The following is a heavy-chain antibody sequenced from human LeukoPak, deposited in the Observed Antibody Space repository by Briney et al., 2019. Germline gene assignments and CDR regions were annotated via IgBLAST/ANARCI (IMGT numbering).Heavy chain of an antibody. J-gene: IGHJ4*02. Sequence: GGSLRLSCAASGFTFSRYGMHWVRQAPGKGLEWVTFIRYDGSNKYYAESVKGRFTISRDNSKNTLYLQMNSLRAEDTAVYYCAKLLPIVVVPAAMSDFDYWGQGTLVTVSS. CDR1: GFTFSRYG. V-gene: IGHV3-30*02. D-gene: IGHD2-2*01. CDR3: AKLLPIVVVPAAMSDFDY. CDR2: IRYDGSNK.